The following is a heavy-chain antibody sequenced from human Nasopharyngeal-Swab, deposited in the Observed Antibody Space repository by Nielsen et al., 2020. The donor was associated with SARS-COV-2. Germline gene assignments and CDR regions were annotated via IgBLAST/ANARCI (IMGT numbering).Heavy chain of an antibody. CDR1: GYTFNNYG. V-gene: IGHV1-18*01. Sequence: ASVKVSCKASGYTFNNYGISWVRQAPGQGLEWMAWIRVYNGDTKYAQNFQGRVTVTTDAITTTAYMELRSLRSDDTAVYYCARVPVYSGTYYGFDIWGQGTVVKVSS. D-gene: IGHD1-26*01. J-gene: IGHJ3*02. CDR2: IRVYNGDT. CDR3: ARVPVYSGTYYGFDI.